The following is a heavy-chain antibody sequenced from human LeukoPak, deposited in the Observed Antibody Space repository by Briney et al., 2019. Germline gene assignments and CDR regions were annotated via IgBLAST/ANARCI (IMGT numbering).Heavy chain of an antibody. CDR2: FNPSGGST. CDR1: GYTFTSYY. V-gene: IGHV1-46*01. Sequence: GASVKVSCKVSGYTFTSYYMHWVRQAPGQGLEWMGIFNPSGGSTSYAEKYQGRVTMTRDTSTSTVYMELSSLRSEDTAVYYCARGGALRGTPYDYWGQGTLVTVSS. CDR3: ARGGALRGTPYDY. D-gene: IGHD1-1*01. J-gene: IGHJ4*02.